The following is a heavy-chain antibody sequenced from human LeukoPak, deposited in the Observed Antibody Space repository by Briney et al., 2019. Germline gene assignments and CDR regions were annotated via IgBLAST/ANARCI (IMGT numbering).Heavy chain of an antibody. CDR2: IIPIFGTA. Sequence: GASVKVSCKASGGTFSSYAISWVRQAPGQGLEWMGGIIPIFGTANYAQKFQGRVTITADESTNTAYMELSSLRSEDTAVYYCASVQGYCSGGSCYSRFDYWGQGTLVTVSS. D-gene: IGHD2-15*01. J-gene: IGHJ4*02. CDR1: GGTFSSYA. V-gene: IGHV1-69*13. CDR3: ASVQGYCSGGSCYSRFDY.